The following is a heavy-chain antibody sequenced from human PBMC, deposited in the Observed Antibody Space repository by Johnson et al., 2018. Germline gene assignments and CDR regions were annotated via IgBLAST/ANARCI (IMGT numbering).Heavy chain of an antibody. J-gene: IGHJ6*02. V-gene: IGHV1-8*01. D-gene: IGHD6-13*01. CDR1: GYTFTSYD. Sequence: QVQLVQSGAEVKKPGASVKVSCKASGYTFTSYDLNWVRQATGQGLEWMGWMNPNSGNTGYAQKFQGRVPMTRNTSISTAYMELSSLRSEDTAVYYCARGPRAASYYYYYGMDVWGQGTTVTVSS. CDR2: MNPNSGNT. CDR3: ARGPRAASYYYYYGMDV.